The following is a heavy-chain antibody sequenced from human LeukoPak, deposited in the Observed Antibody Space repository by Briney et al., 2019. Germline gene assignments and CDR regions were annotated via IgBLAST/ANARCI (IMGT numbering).Heavy chain of an antibody. CDR3: ARSYCSSTSCLTYDY. Sequence: GSLRLSCAASGFTFSSYSMNWVRQAPGKGLEWVSSISSSSYIYYADSVKGRFTISRDNAKNSLYLQMNSLRAEDTAVYYCARSYCSSTSCLTYDYWGQGTLVTVSS. V-gene: IGHV3-21*01. CDR1: GFTFSSYS. CDR2: ISSSSYI. J-gene: IGHJ4*02. D-gene: IGHD2-2*01.